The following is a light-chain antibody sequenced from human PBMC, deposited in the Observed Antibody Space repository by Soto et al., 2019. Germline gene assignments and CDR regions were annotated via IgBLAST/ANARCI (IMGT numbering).Light chain of an antibody. J-gene: IGKJ1*01. CDR2: GAS. Sequence: EMVLTQSPGTLSLSPGERATLSCRASQSVSSSYLAWYQQKPGQAPRLLTYGASSRATGIPERFSGSGSGTDFTLTISSLEPEDFAVYYCQQYGSSLWTFGQGTKVEIK. CDR1: QSVSSSY. CDR3: QQYGSSLWT. V-gene: IGKV3-20*01.